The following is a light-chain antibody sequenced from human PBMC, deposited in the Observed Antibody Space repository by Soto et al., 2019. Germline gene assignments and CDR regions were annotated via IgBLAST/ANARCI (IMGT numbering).Light chain of an antibody. CDR1: GSDVGGYNY. CDR2: EVS. CDR3: SSYTYSRGRV. Sequence: QSALTQPASVSGSPGQSITISCTGTGSDVGGYNYVSWYQQHPGKAPKLMIYEVSNRPSGVSNRISGSKSGNMASLTISGLQAEDEGDYYCSSYTYSRGRVFGGGTKLTVL. V-gene: IGLV2-14*01. J-gene: IGLJ3*02.